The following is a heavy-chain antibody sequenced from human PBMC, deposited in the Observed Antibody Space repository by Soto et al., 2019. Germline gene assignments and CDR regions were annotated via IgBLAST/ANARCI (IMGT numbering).Heavy chain of an antibody. V-gene: IGHV3-21*01. D-gene: IGHD6-25*01. CDR1: GFTFSTYS. J-gene: IGHJ4*02. CDR2: ISSGSTYI. Sequence: EVQLVESGGGLVKPGGSLRLSCAASGFTFSTYSMNWVRQAPGKGLEWVSSISSGSTYIYYADSVKGRFTISRDNANNSLYLQMSSLTAEDTAVYYCARVYSGALEYWGQGTLVTVSS. CDR3: ARVYSGALEY.